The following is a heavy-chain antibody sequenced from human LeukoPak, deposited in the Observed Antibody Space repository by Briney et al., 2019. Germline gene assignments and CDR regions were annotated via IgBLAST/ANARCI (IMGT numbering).Heavy chain of an antibody. D-gene: IGHD6-19*01. J-gene: IGHJ4*02. Sequence: GGSLRLSCAASGFTFSSYGMHWVRQAPGKGLEWVAVISYDGSNKYYADSVKGRFTISRDNSKNTLYLQMNSLRAEDTAVYYCAREAAVAGKGGFDYWGQGALLTVSS. CDR2: ISYDGSNK. V-gene: IGHV3-30*03. CDR1: GFTFSSYG. CDR3: AREAAVAGKGGFDY.